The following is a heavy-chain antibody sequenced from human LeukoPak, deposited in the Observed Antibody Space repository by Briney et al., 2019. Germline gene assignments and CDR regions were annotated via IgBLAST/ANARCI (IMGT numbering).Heavy chain of an antibody. V-gene: IGHV3-9*01. Sequence: GRSLRLSCAASGFTFDDYAMHWVRQAPGKGLEWVSGISWNSGSIGYADSVKGRFTISRDNAKNSLYLQMNSLRAEDTALYYCAKDMRDGDYDSSGPSGGGPFDIWGQGTMVTVSS. J-gene: IGHJ3*02. CDR1: GFTFDDYA. CDR2: ISWNSGSI. CDR3: AKDMRDGDYDSSGPSGGGPFDI. D-gene: IGHD3-22*01.